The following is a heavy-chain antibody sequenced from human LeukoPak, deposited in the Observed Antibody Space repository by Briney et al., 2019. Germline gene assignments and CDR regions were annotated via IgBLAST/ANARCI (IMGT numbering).Heavy chain of an antibody. CDR2: ISSSGSTI. D-gene: IGHD3-9*01. CDR1: GFTFSSYE. V-gene: IGHV3-48*03. CDR3: AREGRGYYDILTGYYGY. Sequence: GGSLRLSCAASGFTFSSYEMNWVRQAPGKGLEWVSDISSSGSTIYYADSVKGRFTISRDNAKNSLYLQMNSLRAEDTAVYYCAREGRGYYDILTGYYGYWGQGTLVTVSS. J-gene: IGHJ4*02.